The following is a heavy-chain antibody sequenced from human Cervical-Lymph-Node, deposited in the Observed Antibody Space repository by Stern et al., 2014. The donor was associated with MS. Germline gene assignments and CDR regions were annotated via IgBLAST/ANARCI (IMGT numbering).Heavy chain of an antibody. CDR3: ARRGPCSASTCTFDF. CDR2: IYLDDDK. D-gene: IGHD2-15*01. V-gene: IGHV2-5*02. J-gene: IGHJ4*02. Sequence: HITLKESGPTLLKPTQTLTLTCTFSGFSLTTTGMGVGWIRQPPGKALEWLALIYLDDDKRYSPSLNSRLTVTKDTSKNQVVLTMTNMDPVDTGTYYCARRGPCSASTCTFDFWGQGALVSVSS. CDR1: GFSLTTTGMG.